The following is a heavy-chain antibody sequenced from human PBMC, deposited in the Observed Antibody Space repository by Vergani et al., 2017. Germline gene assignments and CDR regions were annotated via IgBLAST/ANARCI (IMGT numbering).Heavy chain of an antibody. CDR1: GSTFSSYA. CDR3: ARDGGGCSGGSCYSYYYYYYGMDV. D-gene: IGHD2-15*01. Sequence: EVQLVESGGGLVQPGGSLRLSCAASGSTFSSYAMNWVRQAPGKGLEWVSYISRSSSTIYYADSVKGRFTISRDNAKNSLYLQMNSLRAEDTAVYYCARDGGGCSGGSCYSYYYYYYGMDVWGQGTTVTVSS. CDR2: ISRSSSTI. V-gene: IGHV3-48*01. J-gene: IGHJ6*02.